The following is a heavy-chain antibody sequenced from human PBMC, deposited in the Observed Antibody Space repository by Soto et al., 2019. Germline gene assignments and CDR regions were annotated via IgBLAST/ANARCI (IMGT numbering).Heavy chain of an antibody. Sequence: DGDSAYYADSVRGRFTIYRDNSKNSLFLQMNNVIAEDAALYFCAKGKRGSSPELDFWGQGTLVTVS. V-gene: IGHV3-43*01. CDR2: DGDSA. CDR3: AKGKRGSSPELDF. J-gene: IGHJ4*02. D-gene: IGHD6-6*01.